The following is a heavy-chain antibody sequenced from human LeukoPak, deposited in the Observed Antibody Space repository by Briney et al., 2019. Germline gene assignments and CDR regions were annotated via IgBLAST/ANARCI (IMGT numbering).Heavy chain of an antibody. CDR1: GFTFSSYG. D-gene: IGHD5-18*01. Sequence: GGSLRLSCAASGFTFSSYGMRWVRQAPGKGLEWVAVISYDGSDKYYVESVKGRFTISRDNAKNTLYLQMNSLRGEDTAVYYCAKGVQLWYHYYGMDVWGQGSTVIVSS. CDR2: ISYDGSDK. CDR3: AKGVQLWYHYYGMDV. J-gene: IGHJ6*02. V-gene: IGHV3-30*18.